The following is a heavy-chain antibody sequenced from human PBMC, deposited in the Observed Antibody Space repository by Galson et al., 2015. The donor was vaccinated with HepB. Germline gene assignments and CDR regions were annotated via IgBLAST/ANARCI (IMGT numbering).Heavy chain of an antibody. V-gene: IGHV1-24*01. CDR2: FDPEDGET. CDR1: GYTLTDLS. D-gene: IGHD3-22*01. CDR3: ATDSAYDSSGWFDP. J-gene: IGHJ5*02. Sequence: SVKVSCKVSGYTLTDLSMHWVRQAPGKGLEWMGGFDPEDGETVYAQKFQGRVTMTEDTSTDTAYMELSSLRSEDTAVYYCATDSAYDSSGWFDPWGQGTLVTVSS.